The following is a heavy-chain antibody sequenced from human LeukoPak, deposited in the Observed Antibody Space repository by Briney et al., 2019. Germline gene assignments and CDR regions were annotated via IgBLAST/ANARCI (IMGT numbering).Heavy chain of an antibody. CDR3: ARHEGSGSYYSY. CDR2: ISPDDSEI. CDR1: GYSFTTYW. V-gene: IGHV5-51*01. J-gene: IGHJ4*02. D-gene: IGHD1-26*01. Sequence: GESLKISCKGSGYSFTTYWIAWVRQMPGRGLEWMGVISPDDSEIRYSPSFRGQVTISADKSTSTAYLQWSRLRASDTAIYYCARHEGSGSYYSYWGQGTLVTVSS.